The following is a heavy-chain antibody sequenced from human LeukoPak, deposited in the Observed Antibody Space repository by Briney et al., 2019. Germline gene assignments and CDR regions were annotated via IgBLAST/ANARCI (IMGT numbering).Heavy chain of an antibody. Sequence: SETLSLTCTVSGYSISSGYYWSWIRQPPGKGLEWIGYIYYSGSTNYNPSLKSRVTISVDTSKNQFSLKLSSVTAADTAVYYCARAVYGDYVYYYYYMDVWGKGTTVTVSS. V-gene: IGHV4-61*01. CDR1: GYSISSGYY. CDR2: IYYSGST. CDR3: ARAVYGDYVYYYYYMDV. J-gene: IGHJ6*03. D-gene: IGHD4-17*01.